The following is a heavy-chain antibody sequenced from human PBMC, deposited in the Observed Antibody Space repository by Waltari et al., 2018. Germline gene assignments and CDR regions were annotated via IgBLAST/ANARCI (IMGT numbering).Heavy chain of an antibody. CDR3: ARRIYNWFDP. Sequence: QVQLQESGPGLVKPSETLSLTCAVSGYSLSSVYYCGWIRQPPGKGLEWIGSIYHSGSTYYNPSIKSRVTISVDTSKNQFSLKLSSVTAADTAVYYCARRIYNWFDPWGQGTLVTVSS. J-gene: IGHJ5*02. CDR1: GYSLSSVYY. V-gene: IGHV4-38-2*01. CDR2: IYHSGST. D-gene: IGHD1-20*01.